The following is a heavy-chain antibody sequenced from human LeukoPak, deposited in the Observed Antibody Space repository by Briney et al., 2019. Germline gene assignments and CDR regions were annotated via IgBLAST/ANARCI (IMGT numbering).Heavy chain of an antibody. V-gene: IGHV1-69*05. J-gene: IGHJ6*03. CDR2: IIPIFSTA. Sequence: SVEVSCKASGGTFSSYAFSWVRQAPGQGLEWRGGIIPIFSTANYALKFQGRVAITTDESTSTAYMELSSLRSEDTAVYYCARAGIAARGDNYYMDVWGKGTTVTVSS. D-gene: IGHD6-13*01. CDR1: GGTFSSYA. CDR3: ARAGIAARGDNYYMDV.